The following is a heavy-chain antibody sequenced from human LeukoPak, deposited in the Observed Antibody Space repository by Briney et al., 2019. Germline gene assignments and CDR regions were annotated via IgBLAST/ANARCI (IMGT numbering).Heavy chain of an antibody. Sequence: PSETLSLTCTVSGGSISSSSYYWGWIRQPPGKGLEWIGSIYYNGSTYYNPSLKSRVTISVDTSKNQFSLKLSSVTAADTAVYYCARRYYYDSSGYWGSSEYYFDYWGQGTLVTVSS. CDR2: IYYNGST. V-gene: IGHV4-39*01. J-gene: IGHJ4*02. D-gene: IGHD3-22*01. CDR3: ARRYYYDSSGYWGSSEYYFDY. CDR1: GGSISSSSYY.